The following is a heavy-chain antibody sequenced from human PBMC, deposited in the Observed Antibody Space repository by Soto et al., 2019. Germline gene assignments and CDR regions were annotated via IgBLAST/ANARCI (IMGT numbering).Heavy chain of an antibody. CDR1: GFTFSSYS. J-gene: IGHJ5*02. D-gene: IGHD6-6*01. V-gene: IGHV3-48*01. CDR3: ARDQSGVAARRARFDP. CDR2: ISSSSSTI. Sequence: PGGSLRLSCAASGFTFSSYSMNWVRQAPGKGLEWVSYISSSSSTIYYADSVKGRFTISRDNAKNSLYLQMSSLRSEDTAVYYCARDQSGVAARRARFDPWGQGTLVTVSS.